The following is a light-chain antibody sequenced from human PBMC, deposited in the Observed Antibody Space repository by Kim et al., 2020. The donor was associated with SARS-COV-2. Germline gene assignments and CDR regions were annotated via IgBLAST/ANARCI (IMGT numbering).Light chain of an antibody. V-gene: IGKV3-20*01. CDR2: GAL. J-gene: IGKJ2*01. CDR3: QQYGSSLVT. Sequence: EIVLTQSPGTLSLYPGERATLSCRASQSVSNNHLAWYQQKPGQAPRLLIYGALFRATGIPDRFRGSGSGTDFTLTISRLEPEDFAVYYCQQYGSSLVTFGQGTKLEI. CDR1: QSVSNNH.